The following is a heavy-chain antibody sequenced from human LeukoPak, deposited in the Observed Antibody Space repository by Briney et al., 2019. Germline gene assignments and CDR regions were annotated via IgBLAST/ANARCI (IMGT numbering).Heavy chain of an antibody. D-gene: IGHD5-12*01. CDR3: ARDSPGYGAYVS. CDR2: IKEDGSRE. V-gene: IGHV3-7*01. Sequence: GGSLRLSCAASGFTFSTYWMTWVRQAPGKGLEWVANIKEDGSREYYVDSVKGRFTISRDNAKNSLYLQMDSLTAEDTAVYYCARDSPGYGAYVSWGQGALVSVSS. J-gene: IGHJ1*01. CDR1: GFTFSTYW.